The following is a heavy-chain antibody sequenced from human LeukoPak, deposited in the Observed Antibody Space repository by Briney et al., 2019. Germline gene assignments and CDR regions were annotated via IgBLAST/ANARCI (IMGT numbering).Heavy chain of an antibody. CDR3: AKAAYYYDSSGYYPGGY. V-gene: IGHV3-30*18. CDR1: GFTFSSYG. CDR2: ISYDGSNK. Sequence: GGSLRLSCAASGFTFSSYGMHWVRQAPGKGLEWVAVISYDGSNKYYADSVKGRFTISRDNSKNTLYLQMNSLRAEDTAVCYCAKAAYYYDSSGYYPGGYWGQGTLVTVSS. J-gene: IGHJ4*02. D-gene: IGHD3-22*01.